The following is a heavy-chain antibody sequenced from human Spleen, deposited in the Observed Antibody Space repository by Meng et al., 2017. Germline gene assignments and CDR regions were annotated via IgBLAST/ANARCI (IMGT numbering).Heavy chain of an antibody. CDR1: GFTFSNYA. CDR3: VITIPTPGEYFQH. J-gene: IGHJ1*01. CDR2: ISHTGST. D-gene: IGHD3-10*01. Sequence: SCAASGFTFSNYAVSWVRQAPGKGLEWIGEISHTGSTNYNPYLKSRVTILIDTSKNQFSLKLSSVTAADTAVYYCVITIPTPGEYFQHWGRGTLVTVSS. V-gene: IGHV4-34*08.